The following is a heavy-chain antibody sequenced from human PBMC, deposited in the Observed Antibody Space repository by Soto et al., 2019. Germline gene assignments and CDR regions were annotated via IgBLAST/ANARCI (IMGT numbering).Heavy chain of an antibody. J-gene: IGHJ5*02. CDR3: ARAMTYYDSKGWFDP. V-gene: IGHV3-30-3*01. Sequence: QVQLVESGGGVVQPGRSLRLSCAASGFSFSTSTMHWVRLTAGKGLEWVALVSDYGSNADYADSVQGRFTISRDNSKNTLFLQMDSLRPEDTAIYYCARAMTYYDSKGWFDPWGQGTLVTVSS. D-gene: IGHD3-22*01. CDR2: VSDYGSNA. CDR1: GFSFSTST.